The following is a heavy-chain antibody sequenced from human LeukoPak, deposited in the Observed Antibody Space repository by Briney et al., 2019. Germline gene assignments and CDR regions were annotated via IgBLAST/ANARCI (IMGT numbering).Heavy chain of an antibody. Sequence: GASVKVSCKASGYTFSNYGISWMRQAPGQGLEWMGWISAYSGNTNYAQKLQDRVTMPTDTSTSTAYMELRSLRSDDTAVYYCARGSAAVTTFDPWGQGTLVTVSS. V-gene: IGHV1-18*01. D-gene: IGHD6-13*01. CDR1: GYTFSNYG. CDR3: ARGSAAVTTFDP. J-gene: IGHJ5*02. CDR2: ISAYSGNT.